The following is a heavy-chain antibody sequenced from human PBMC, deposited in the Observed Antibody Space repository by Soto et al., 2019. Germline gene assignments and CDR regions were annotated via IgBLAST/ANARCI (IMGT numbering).Heavy chain of an antibody. CDR2: IHPGESDT. CDR3: ASLSSSLYYYGMDV. V-gene: IGHV5-51*01. J-gene: IGHJ6*02. CDR1: GYSFTTYW. Sequence: GESLKISCKSYGYSFTTYWIAWVRQMPGKGLEWMGSIHPGESDTRYSPSFQGQVTISADRSITTAYLQWSSLKASDTAMYYCASLSSSLYYYGMDVWGQGTTVTVSS. D-gene: IGHD6-6*01.